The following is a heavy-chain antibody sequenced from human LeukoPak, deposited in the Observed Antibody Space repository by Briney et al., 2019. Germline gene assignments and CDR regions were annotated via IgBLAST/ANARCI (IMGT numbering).Heavy chain of an antibody. D-gene: IGHD3-10*01. V-gene: IGHV4-61*02. CDR3: ARVGSGSYLAGRVYYYYYMDV. CDR1: GDSISSGNYY. CDR2: IYTSGST. Sequence: SETLSLTCTVSGDSISSGNYYWTWIRQPAGKGLEWIGRIYTSGSTNYNPSLKSRVTMSVDTSKNQFSLKLSSVTAADTAVYYCARVGSGSYLAGRVYYYYYMDVWGKGTTVTISS. J-gene: IGHJ6*03.